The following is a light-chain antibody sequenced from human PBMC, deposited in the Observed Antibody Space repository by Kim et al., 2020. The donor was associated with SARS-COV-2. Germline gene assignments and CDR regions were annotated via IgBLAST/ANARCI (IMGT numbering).Light chain of an antibody. Sequence: LSPGEGATLSCRASHSIGINLAWYQQRPGQAPRLLIYGTSNRATGIPDRFSGSGSGTDFTLTITRLEPEDIAVYYCLQYNHSPRTFGQGTKVDIK. CDR2: GTS. CDR1: HSIGIN. V-gene: IGKV3-20*01. CDR3: LQYNHSPRT. J-gene: IGKJ1*01.